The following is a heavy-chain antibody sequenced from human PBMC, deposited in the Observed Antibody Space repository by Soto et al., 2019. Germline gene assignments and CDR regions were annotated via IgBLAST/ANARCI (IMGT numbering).Heavy chain of an antibody. D-gene: IGHD6-13*01. CDR1: GFNFSSYS. J-gene: IGHJ4*02. Sequence: SGGSLRLSCAASGFNFSSYSMNWVRQAPGKGLEWVSSISSSSSYIYYADSVKGRFTISRDNAKNSLYLQMNSLRAEDTAVYYCACCIAATTAFDYWGQGTLVTVSS. CDR2: ISSSSSYI. V-gene: IGHV3-21*01. CDR3: ACCIAATTAFDY.